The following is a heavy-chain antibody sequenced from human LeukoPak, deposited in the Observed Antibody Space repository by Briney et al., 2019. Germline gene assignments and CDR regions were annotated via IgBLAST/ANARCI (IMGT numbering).Heavy chain of an antibody. V-gene: IGHV3-30*02. Sequence: GGSLRLSCAASGFTFSAYGVHWVRQAPGKGPERVAFIRYDGKIKKYADSVKGRFTISRDNSKNTLYLQMNSLTSEDTSLYYCARNRAAAGDWLDRWGQGTLVIVSS. CDR1: GFTFSAYG. D-gene: IGHD6-13*01. CDR3: ARNRAAAGDWLDR. J-gene: IGHJ5*02. CDR2: IRYDGKIK.